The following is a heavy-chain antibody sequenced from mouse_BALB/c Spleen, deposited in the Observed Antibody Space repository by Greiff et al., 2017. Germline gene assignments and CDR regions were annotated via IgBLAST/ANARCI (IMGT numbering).Heavy chain of an antibody. CDR2: ISYDGSN. Sequence: VQLQQSGPGLVKPSQSLSLTCSVTGYSITSGYYWNWIRQFPGNKLEWMGYISYDGSNNYNPSLKNRISITRDTSKNQFFLKLNSVTTEDTATYYCAREVYDPAMDYWGQGTSVTVSS. CDR1: GYSITSGYY. V-gene: IGHV3-6*02. CDR3: AREVYDPAMDY. D-gene: IGHD2-14*01. J-gene: IGHJ4*01.